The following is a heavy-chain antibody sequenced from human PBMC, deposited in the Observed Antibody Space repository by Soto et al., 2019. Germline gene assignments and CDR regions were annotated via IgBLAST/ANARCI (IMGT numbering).Heavy chain of an antibody. D-gene: IGHD2-2*01. CDR1: GGTINNSI. J-gene: IGHJ3*02. CDR3: ARERGHCTTTVCYREFACDI. CDR2: IIPILRSA. V-gene: IGHV1-69*08. Sequence: SPNLYFETSGGTINNSILNWVRQEHEKLLEWMGQIIPILRSANYAQKFQGRVTITADESTSTASMELSSVRSEDTAIYYCARERGHCTTTVCYREFACDIWGQGTKVS.